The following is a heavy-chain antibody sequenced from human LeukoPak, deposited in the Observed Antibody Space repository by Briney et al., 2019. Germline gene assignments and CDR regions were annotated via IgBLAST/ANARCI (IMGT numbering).Heavy chain of an antibody. CDR2: MNPNSGNT. V-gene: IGHV1-8*01. CDR3: ARGLVVVVAATLAHFDY. Sequence: ASVKVSCKASGYTFTSYDINWVRQATGKGLEWMGWMNPNSGNTGYAQKFQGRVTMTSNISIRTAYMELSSLRSDDTAVYYCARGLVVVVAATLAHFDYWGQGTLVTVSS. D-gene: IGHD2-15*01. J-gene: IGHJ4*02. CDR1: GYTFTSYD.